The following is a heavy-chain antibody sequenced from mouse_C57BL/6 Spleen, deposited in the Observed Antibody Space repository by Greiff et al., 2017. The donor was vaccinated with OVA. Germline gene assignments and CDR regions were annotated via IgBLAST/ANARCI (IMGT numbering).Heavy chain of an antibody. J-gene: IGHJ2*01. CDR3: ARGTVTFDY. CDR2: ISSGGSYT. V-gene: IGHV5-6*01. D-gene: IGHD4-1*01. Sequence: DVQLVESGGDLVKPGGSLKLSCAASGFTFSSYGMSWVRQTPDKRLEWVATISSGGSYTYYPDSVKGRLTISRDNAKNTLYLQMSSLKSEDTAMYYCARGTVTFDYWGQGTTLTVSS. CDR1: GFTFSSYG.